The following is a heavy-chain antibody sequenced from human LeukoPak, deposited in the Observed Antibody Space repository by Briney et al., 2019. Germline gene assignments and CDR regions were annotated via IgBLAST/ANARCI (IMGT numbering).Heavy chain of an antibody. CDR2: ISAHNGNA. D-gene: IGHD3-3*01. V-gene: IGHV1-18*01. CDR3: ARANRANGFLEWKWPRPESEGPHAFHI. J-gene: IGHJ3*02. CDR1: GYTFTSYG. Sequence: ASVKVSCKTSGYTFTSYGINWVRQAPGQGLEWMGRISAHNGNANYAQKFQGRVTMTTDTLATTAYMELRSLRSDDTAVYYCARANRANGFLEWKWPRPESEGPHAFHIWGQGTMVTVSS.